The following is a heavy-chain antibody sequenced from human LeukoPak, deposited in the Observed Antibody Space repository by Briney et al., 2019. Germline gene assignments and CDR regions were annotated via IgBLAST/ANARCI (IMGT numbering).Heavy chain of an antibody. D-gene: IGHD5-24*01. V-gene: IGHV5-51*01. Sequence: GESLKISCQGFGYTSTTSWIGWVRQLPGKGLEWMAIIYAGNSDAKYSPSFQGQVSISTDRSISTAYLHWSSLKASDTAKYYCAIINHPDGRVYWGQGTLVTVSS. CDR1: GYTSTTSW. CDR3: AIINHPDGRVY. J-gene: IGHJ4*02. CDR2: IYAGNSDA.